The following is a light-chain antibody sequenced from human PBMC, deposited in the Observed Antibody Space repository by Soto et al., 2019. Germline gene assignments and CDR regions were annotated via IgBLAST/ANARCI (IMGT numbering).Light chain of an antibody. CDR1: QSVSSL. CDR3: HQHINWPLT. V-gene: IGKV3-11*01. Sequence: EIVLTQSPATLSLSPGERATLSCRASQSVSSLLAWYQQKPGQAPRLLIYDASNRATGIPARFSGSGSGTDFTLTISSLEPEDFAIYYCHQHINWPLTFGGGTKVEIK. J-gene: IGKJ4*01. CDR2: DAS.